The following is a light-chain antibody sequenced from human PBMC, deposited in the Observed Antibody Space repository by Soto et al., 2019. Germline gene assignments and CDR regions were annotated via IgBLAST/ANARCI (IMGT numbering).Light chain of an antibody. J-gene: IGKJ4*01. Sequence: DIQMTQSPSSLSASVGDRVTITCQASQDISNYLNWYQQKPGKAPKLLIYDASNLETIVPSRFSASGSGTDFTFTISSLQPEDIATYYCQQYDNLLPFGGGTQGEIK. CDR1: QDISNY. CDR2: DAS. CDR3: QQYDNLLP. V-gene: IGKV1-33*01.